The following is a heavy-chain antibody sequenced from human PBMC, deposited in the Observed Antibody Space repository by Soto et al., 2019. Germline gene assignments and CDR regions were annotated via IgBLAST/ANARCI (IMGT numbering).Heavy chain of an antibody. V-gene: IGHV1-2*04. D-gene: IGHD3-3*01. CDR2: INPNSGGT. J-gene: IGHJ4*02. Sequence: ASVKVSCKASGYTFTGYYMHWVRQAPGQVLEWMGWINPNSGGTNYAQKFQGWVTMTRDTSISTAYMELSRLRSDDTAVYYCARGRLRFLEWLPHPFDYWGQGTLVTVSS. CDR1: GYTFTGYY. CDR3: ARGRLRFLEWLPHPFDY.